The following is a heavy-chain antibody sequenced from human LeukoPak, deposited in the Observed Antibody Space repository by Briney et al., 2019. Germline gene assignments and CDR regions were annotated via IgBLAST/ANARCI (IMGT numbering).Heavy chain of an antibody. D-gene: IGHD2/OR15-2a*01. J-gene: IGHJ4*02. CDR2: ISYDGSNK. CDR1: GFTFSTYV. CDR3: ARGEYYFDY. Sequence: GGSLRLSCAASGFTFSTYVIHWVRQAPGKGLEWVAVISYDGSNKYYADSVKGRFTISRDNSRNTLYLQMNSLRAEDTAVYYCARGEYYFDYWGQGTLVTVSS. V-gene: IGHV3-30-3*01.